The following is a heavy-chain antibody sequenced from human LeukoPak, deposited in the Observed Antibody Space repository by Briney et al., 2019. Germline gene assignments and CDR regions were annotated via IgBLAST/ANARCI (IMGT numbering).Heavy chain of an antibody. CDR2: IYHSGST. CDR1: GYSISSGYY. Sequence: SETLSLTCTVSGYSISSGYYWGWIRQPPGKGLEWIGSIYHSGSTYYNPSLKSRVTISVDTSKNQFSLKLTSVTAADTAVYYCARALAGTTGRFDFWGQGTLVTVSS. J-gene: IGHJ4*02. V-gene: IGHV4-38-2*02. D-gene: IGHD1-7*01. CDR3: ARALAGTTGRFDF.